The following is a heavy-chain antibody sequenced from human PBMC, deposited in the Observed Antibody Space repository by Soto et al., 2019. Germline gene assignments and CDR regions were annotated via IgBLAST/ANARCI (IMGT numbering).Heavy chain of an antibody. Sequence: GGSLRLSCAASGFTFSGSAMHWVRQAPGKGLEWVGRIRSKANSYATAYAASVKVTFTISRDDSKNTAYLQMNRLKTEDTAVYDGNSPDHSDMVRGYNYGMDVWGQGTTVTVYS. V-gene: IGHV3-73*01. CDR2: IRSKANSYAT. CDR1: GFTFSGSA. J-gene: IGHJ6*02. CDR3: NSPDHSDMVRGYNYGMDV. D-gene: IGHD3-10*01.